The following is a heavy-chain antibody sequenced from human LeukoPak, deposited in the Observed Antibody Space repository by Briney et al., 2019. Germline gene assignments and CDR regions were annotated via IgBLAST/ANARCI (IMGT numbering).Heavy chain of an antibody. V-gene: IGHV3-11*01. CDR3: AREGGNWGEGYFDY. CDR1: GFTFSDYY. CDR2: ITSSGDTM. D-gene: IGHD7-27*01. Sequence: GGSLRLSCAASGFTFSDYYMSWIRQVPGKGLEWVSYITSSGDTMYYADSVKGRFTISRDIPENSVYLQMNSLRAEDTAVYYCAREGGNWGEGYFDYWGQGTLVTVAS. J-gene: IGHJ4*02.